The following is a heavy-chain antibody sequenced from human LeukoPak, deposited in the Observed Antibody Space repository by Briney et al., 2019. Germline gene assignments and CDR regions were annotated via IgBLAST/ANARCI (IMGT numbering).Heavy chain of an antibody. CDR3: ARDKTGMTPYSSSWYGY. CDR2: IIPILGIA. D-gene: IGHD6-13*01. CDR1: GGTFSSYA. V-gene: IGHV1-69*04. J-gene: IGHJ4*02. Sequence: SVKVSCKASGGTFSSYAISWVRQAPGQGLEWMGRIIPILGIANYAQKFQGRVTITADKSTSTAYMELSSLRSEDTAVCYCARDKTGMTPYSSSWYGYWGQGTLVTVSS.